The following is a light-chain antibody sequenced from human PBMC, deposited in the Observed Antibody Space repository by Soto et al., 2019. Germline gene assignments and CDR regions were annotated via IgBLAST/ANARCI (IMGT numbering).Light chain of an antibody. V-gene: IGKV3-15*01. CDR1: QSVSAY. Sequence: EIVMTQSPATLSASPGERATISCRASQSVSAYLAWYQQKPGKAPKLLIYAASTWDTGIPSRFSGSGSGTEFTLTIRSLQSEDFAIYYCQQYYSCPLTFGGGTNVGIK. CDR2: AAS. J-gene: IGKJ4*01. CDR3: QQYYSCPLT.